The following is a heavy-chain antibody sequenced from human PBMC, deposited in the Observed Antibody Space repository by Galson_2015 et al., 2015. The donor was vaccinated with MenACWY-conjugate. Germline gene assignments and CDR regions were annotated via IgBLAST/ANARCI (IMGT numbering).Heavy chain of an antibody. V-gene: IGHV3-11*06. CDR2: ISSSSSYT. Sequence: SLRLSCAASGFTFSDYYMSWIRQAPGKGLEWVSYISSSSSYTNYADSVKGRFTISRDNAKNSLYLQMNSLRAEDTAVYYCATFGSTGGYYFDYWGQGTLVTVSS. CDR3: ATFGSTGGYYFDY. CDR1: GFTFSDYY. D-gene: IGHD3-16*01. J-gene: IGHJ4*02.